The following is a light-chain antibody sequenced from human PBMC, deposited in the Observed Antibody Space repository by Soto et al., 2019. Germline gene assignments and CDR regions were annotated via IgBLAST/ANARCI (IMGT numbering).Light chain of an antibody. V-gene: IGLV2-14*03. CDR2: DVS. CDR1: SSDVGAYNY. J-gene: IGLJ3*02. Sequence: QSALTQPASVSGSPGQSITISCTGTSSDVGAYNYVSWYLHYPGKAPQLMIYDVSIRPSGVSNRFSGSKSGNTASLTISGLQAEDEADYYCNSYTSFNTVVFGGGTKLTVL. CDR3: NSYTSFNTVV.